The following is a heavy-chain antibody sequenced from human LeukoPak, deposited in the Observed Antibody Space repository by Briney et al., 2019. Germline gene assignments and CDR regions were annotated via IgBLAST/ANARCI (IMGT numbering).Heavy chain of an antibody. V-gene: IGHV3-23*01. CDR3: AKDSYGSGRRFDP. D-gene: IGHD3-10*01. CDR1: GFTFSTYS. Sequence: GGSLRLSCVASGFTFSTYSMNWVRQAPGKGLEWVSAISGSGGSTYYADSVKGRFTISRDNSKNTLYLQMNSLRAEDTAVYYCAKDSYGSGRRFDPWGQGTLVTVSS. J-gene: IGHJ5*02. CDR2: ISGSGGST.